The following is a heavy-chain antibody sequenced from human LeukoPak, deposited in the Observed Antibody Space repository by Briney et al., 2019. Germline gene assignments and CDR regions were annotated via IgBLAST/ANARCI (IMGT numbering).Heavy chain of an antibody. V-gene: IGHV3-23*01. Sequence: PGGSLRLSCAASGFTVSSNYMSWVRQAPGKGLEWVSAISGSGGSTYYADSVKGRFTISRDNSKNTLYLQMNSLRAEDTAVYYCAKDRFRVVPAANLGWFDPWGQGTLVTVSS. J-gene: IGHJ5*02. CDR2: ISGSGGST. CDR1: GFTVSSNY. D-gene: IGHD2-2*01. CDR3: AKDRFRVVPAANLGWFDP.